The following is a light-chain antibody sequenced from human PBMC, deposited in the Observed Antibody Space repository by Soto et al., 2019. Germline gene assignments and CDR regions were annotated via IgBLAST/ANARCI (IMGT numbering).Light chain of an antibody. CDR3: QQYETFTWT. V-gene: IGKV1-5*03. J-gene: IGKJ1*01. Sequence: DIQMTQSPSTLSASVGDRVTITCRASQSISSWLAWYRQKPGKAPKLLIYKASSLESGVPSRFSGSGSGTEFSLTISSLQPDDFATYYCQQYETFTWTFGQGTMVEIK. CDR1: QSISSW. CDR2: KAS.